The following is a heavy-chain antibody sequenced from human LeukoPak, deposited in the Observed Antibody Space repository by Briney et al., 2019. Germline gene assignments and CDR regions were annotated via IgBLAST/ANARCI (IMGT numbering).Heavy chain of an antibody. CDR3: AKHLLTGEVDY. V-gene: IGHV3-30*18. D-gene: IGHD7-27*01. J-gene: IGHJ4*02. CDR1: GFTFSSYG. CDR2: ISYDGSNK. Sequence: PGRSLRLSCAASGFTFSSYGMHWVRQAPSKGLEWVAVISYDGSNKYYANSVKGRFTISRDNSKNTLYLQMNSLRAEDTAVYYCAKHLLTGEVDYWGQGTLVTVSS.